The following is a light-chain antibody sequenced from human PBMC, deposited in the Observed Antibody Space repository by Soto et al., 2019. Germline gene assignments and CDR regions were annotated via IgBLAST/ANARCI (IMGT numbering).Light chain of an antibody. V-gene: IGLV2-14*03. CDR2: DVS. CDR1: SSDVGAYDY. J-gene: IGLJ3*02. Sequence: QSALTQPASVSEPPGQSITISCTGTSSDVGAYDYVSWYQQHPGKAPKLMIYDVSNRPSGVSNRFSGSKSGNTASLTISGLQAEDEAHYYCTSYTSSNSLVVFGGGTKLTVL. CDR3: TSYTSSNSLVV.